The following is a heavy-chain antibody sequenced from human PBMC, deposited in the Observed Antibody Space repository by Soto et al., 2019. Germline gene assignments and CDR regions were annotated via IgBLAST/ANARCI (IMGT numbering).Heavy chain of an antibody. CDR3: ATDREQWVAFDI. V-gene: IGHV3-23*01. D-gene: IGHD2-8*01. J-gene: IGHJ3*02. Sequence: GGSLRLSCGASGFTFRNYAVTWVRQAPGKGLEWVSTISGSSDSTYYADSVKGRFTISRDNSKNTLYLRMNSLRVEDTAVYYCATDREQWVAFDIWGQGTMVTVSS. CDR2: ISGSSDST. CDR1: GFTFRNYA.